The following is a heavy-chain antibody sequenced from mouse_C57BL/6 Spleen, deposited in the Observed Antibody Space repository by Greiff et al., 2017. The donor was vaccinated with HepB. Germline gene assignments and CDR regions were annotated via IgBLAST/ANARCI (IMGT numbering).Heavy chain of an antibody. CDR1: GYSITSGYY. Sequence: EVQLQESGPGLVKPSQSLSLTCSVTGYSITSGYYWNWIRQFPGNKLEWMGYISYDGSNNYNPSLKNRISITRDTSKNQFFLKLNSVTTEDTATYYCARDEDYGNYHFDYWGQGTTLTVSS. CDR3: ARDEDYGNYHFDY. D-gene: IGHD2-1*01. CDR2: ISYDGSN. V-gene: IGHV3-6*01. J-gene: IGHJ2*01.